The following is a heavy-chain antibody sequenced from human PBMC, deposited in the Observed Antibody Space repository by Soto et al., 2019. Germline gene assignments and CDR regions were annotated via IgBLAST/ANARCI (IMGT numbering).Heavy chain of an antibody. Sequence: QVQLVQSGAEVKKPGASVKVSCKASGYSFTSYAMHWVRQAPRQRLEWMGWINTGNGKKKYSQKFQGRVTITRDTSASTAYMELSSLRFEDTAACYCARDLANDYYYYGMDVWGQGTTVTVSS. CDR3: ARDLANDYYYYGMDV. J-gene: IGHJ6*02. CDR1: GYSFTSYA. V-gene: IGHV1-3*04. CDR2: INTGNGKK. D-gene: IGHD1-1*01.